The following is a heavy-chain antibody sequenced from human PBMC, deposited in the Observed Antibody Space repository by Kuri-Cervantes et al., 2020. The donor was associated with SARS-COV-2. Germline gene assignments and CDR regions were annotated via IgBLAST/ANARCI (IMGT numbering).Heavy chain of an antibody. CDR2: ISNSLTYI. J-gene: IGHJ4*02. Sequence: EGSLRLSCAASGFTFSSYAMSWVRQAPGRGLEWVSYISNSLTYINYADSVRGRFTISRANSKNSLYLQMSSLRADDTAVYFCARDPLSQITGDINYFDQWGQGTLVTVSS. CDR1: GFTFSSYA. CDR3: ARDPLSQITGDINYFDQ. D-gene: IGHD1-20*01. V-gene: IGHV3-21*05.